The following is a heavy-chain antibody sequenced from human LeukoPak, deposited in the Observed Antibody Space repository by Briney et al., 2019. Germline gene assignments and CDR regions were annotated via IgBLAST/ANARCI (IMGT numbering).Heavy chain of an antibody. CDR2: ISGSGGST. J-gene: IGHJ3*02. V-gene: IGHV3-23*01. D-gene: IGHD3-22*01. CDR3: AKESDSSGYYQGGAFDI. CDR1: GFTFSSYA. Sequence: GGSLRLSCAASGFTFSSYAMSWVRQAPGKGLEWVSAISGSGGSTYYADSVKGRFTISRDNSKNTLYLQMNSLRAEDTAVCYCAKESDSSGYYQGGAFDIWGQGTMVTVSS.